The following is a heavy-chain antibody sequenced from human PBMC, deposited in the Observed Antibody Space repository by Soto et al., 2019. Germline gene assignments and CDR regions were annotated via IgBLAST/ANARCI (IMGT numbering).Heavy chain of an antibody. Sequence: EVLLVESGGGLVQPGGSLSLSCAASGFTFSGSWMNWVRQAPGKGLEWVAYISADGRETNHVDSVKGRFTISRDNAKNSLYLQMNTLRPEDTAVYYCAIKPRLLVSWGQGTLVTVSS. CDR1: GFTFSGSW. J-gene: IGHJ4*02. CDR2: ISADGRET. CDR3: AIKPRLLVS. V-gene: IGHV3-7*01.